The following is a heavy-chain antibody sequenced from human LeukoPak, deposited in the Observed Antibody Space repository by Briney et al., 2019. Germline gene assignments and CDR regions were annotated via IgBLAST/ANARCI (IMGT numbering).Heavy chain of an antibody. Sequence: GGSLRLSCAASGFIFDDYGMSWVRQAPGKGLEWVSGINWNGGSTGYADSVKGRFTISRDNAKNSLYLQMNSLRAEDTALYYCAREFYDSSGYYYYYYYMDVWGKGTTVTVSS. V-gene: IGHV3-20*04. CDR3: AREFYDSSGYYYYYYYMDV. CDR1: GFIFDDYG. J-gene: IGHJ6*03. D-gene: IGHD3-22*01. CDR2: INWNGGST.